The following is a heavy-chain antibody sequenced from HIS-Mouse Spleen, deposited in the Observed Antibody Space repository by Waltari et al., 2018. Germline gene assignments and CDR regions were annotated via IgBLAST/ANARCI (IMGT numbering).Heavy chain of an antibody. CDR2: ISYDGSNK. J-gene: IGHJ4*02. CDR1: GFTFSSHV. V-gene: IGHV3-30*18. D-gene: IGHD6-19*01. Sequence: QVQLVESGGGVVQPGRSLRLSCARSGFTFSSHVPPGVRQAPGRGLELVAVISYDGSNKYYADSVKGRFTISRDNSKNTLYLQMNSLRAEDTAVYYCAKASSGWLDYWGQGTLVTVSS. CDR3: AKASSGWLDY.